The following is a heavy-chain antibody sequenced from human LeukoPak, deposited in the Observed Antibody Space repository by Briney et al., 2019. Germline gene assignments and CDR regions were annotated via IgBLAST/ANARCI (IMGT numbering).Heavy chain of an antibody. CDR2: IYSGGST. CDR3: ARVWEPSFDY. CDR1: GFTVTTDH. D-gene: IGHD1-26*01. Sequence: GGSLRLSCAASGFTVTTDHMSWVRQAPGKGLEWVSVIYSGGSTNHADSVKGRFTISRDNSKNTVHLQMNSLRAEDTAVYYCARVWEPSFDYWGQGTLVTVSS. V-gene: IGHV3-53*01. J-gene: IGHJ4*02.